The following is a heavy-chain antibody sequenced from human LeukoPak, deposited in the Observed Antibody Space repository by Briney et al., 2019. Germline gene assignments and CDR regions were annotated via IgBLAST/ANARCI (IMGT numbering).Heavy chain of an antibody. CDR1: GASVSSGSYY. CDR3: ARVRHCSGGSCYQDFDY. V-gene: IGHV4-61*01. J-gene: IGHJ4*02. Sequence: SETLSLTCTVSGASVSSGSYYWSWIRQPPGKGLEWIGYIYYSGSTNYNPSLKSRVTISVDTSKNQFSLKLSSVTVADTAVYYCARVRHCSGGSCYQDFDYWGQGTLVTVSS. D-gene: IGHD2-15*01. CDR2: IYYSGST.